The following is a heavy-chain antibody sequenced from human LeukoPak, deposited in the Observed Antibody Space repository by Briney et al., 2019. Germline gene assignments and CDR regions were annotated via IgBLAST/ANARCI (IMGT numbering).Heavy chain of an antibody. CDR3: ARDRFYYYYYYMDV. J-gene: IGHJ6*03. CDR1: GFTFSSYW. D-gene: IGHD3-3*01. Sequence: PGGSLRLSCAASGFTFSSYWMSWVRQAPGKGLEWVANIKQDGSEKYYVDSVKGRFTISRDNAKNSLYLQMNSLRAEDTAVYYCARDRFYYYYYYMDVWGKGTTVTVSS. V-gene: IGHV3-7*01. CDR2: IKQDGSEK.